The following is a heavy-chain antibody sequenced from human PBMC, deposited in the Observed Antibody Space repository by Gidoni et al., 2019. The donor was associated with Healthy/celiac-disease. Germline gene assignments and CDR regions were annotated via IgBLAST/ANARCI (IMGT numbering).Heavy chain of an antibody. CDR1: GGSIRSSSYY. J-gene: IGHJ4*02. CDR3: ARDLRYFDWLLPYFDY. Sequence: QLQLQESGPGLVKPSETLSLTCTVTGGSIRSSSYYWGWLRQPPGKGLEWIGSIYYCGGTYYNPSPKSRVTISVDTSKNQFSLKLSSVTAADTAVYYCARDLRYFDWLLPYFDYWGQGTLVTVSS. CDR2: IYYCGGT. V-gene: IGHV4-39*07. D-gene: IGHD3-9*01.